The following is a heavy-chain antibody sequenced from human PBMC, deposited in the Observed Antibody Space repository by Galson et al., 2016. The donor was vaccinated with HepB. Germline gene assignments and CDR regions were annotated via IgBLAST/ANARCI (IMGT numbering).Heavy chain of an antibody. D-gene: IGHD1-1*01. V-gene: IGHV1-46*01. CDR2: IHPSGAYT. CDR3: ARDPETGTPRYYFDY. Sequence: SVKVSCKASDNTFSKDYIHWVRQAPGQGLQWLGTIHPSGAYTTYAQRFDGRVTMTRDTATNTVYMELRSLTSKDTAVYYCARDPETGTPRYYFDYWGQGTLITVSS. CDR1: DNTFSKDY. J-gene: IGHJ4*02.